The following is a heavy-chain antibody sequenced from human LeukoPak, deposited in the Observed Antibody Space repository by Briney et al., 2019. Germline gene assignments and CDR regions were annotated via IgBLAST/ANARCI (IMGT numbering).Heavy chain of an antibody. Sequence: GGSLRLSCATSGFTSSNFWMSWVRQAPGRGLEWVANIHPEGNEKYHVESVKGRFTISRDNARNLLFLQMNGLRGEDTAVYYCARRDGFSGDHWGQGTLVTVSS. CDR2: IHPEGNEK. CDR1: GFTSSNFW. CDR3: ARRDGFSGDH. D-gene: IGHD6-25*01. J-gene: IGHJ4*02. V-gene: IGHV3-7*01.